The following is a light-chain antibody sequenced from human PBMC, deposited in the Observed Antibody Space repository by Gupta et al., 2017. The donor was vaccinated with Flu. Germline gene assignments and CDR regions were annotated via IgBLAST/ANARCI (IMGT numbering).Light chain of an antibody. CDR3: QQYFSTPYT. V-gene: IGKV4-1*01. CDR1: QSVLYSSNNKNY. J-gene: IGKJ4*01. CDR2: WAS. Sequence: SLGERATINCKSSQSVLYSSNNKNYLAWYQQKPGQPPKLLIYWASTRESGVPDRFSGSGSGTDFTLTISSLQAEDVAVYYCQQYFSTPYTFGGGTKLEIK.